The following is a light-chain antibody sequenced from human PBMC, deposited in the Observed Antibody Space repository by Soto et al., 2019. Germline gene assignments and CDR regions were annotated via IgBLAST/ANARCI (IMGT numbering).Light chain of an antibody. CDR2: LGS. V-gene: IGKV2-28*01. CDR1: QSLLHSNGYNY. J-gene: IGKJ3*01. CDR3: MEALQTAFT. Sequence: IVMTQSPLFLPVTPGEPASISCRSSQSLLHSNGYNYLDWYLQKPGQSPQLLIYLGSNRASGVPDRFSGSGSGTDFTLEISRVEAEDVGVYYCMEALQTAFTFGPGTKVDVK.